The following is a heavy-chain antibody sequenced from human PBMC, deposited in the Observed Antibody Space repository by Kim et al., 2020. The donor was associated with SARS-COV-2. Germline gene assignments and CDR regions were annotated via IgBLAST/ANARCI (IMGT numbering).Heavy chain of an antibody. Sequence: SETLSLTCTVSGGSISSGGYYWSWIRQHPGKGLEWIGYIYYSGSTYYNPSLKSRVTISVDTSKNQFSLKLSSVTAADTAVYYCARAPIVVVITLFDYWGQGTLVTVSS. J-gene: IGHJ4*02. CDR2: IYYSGST. D-gene: IGHD3-22*01. V-gene: IGHV4-31*03. CDR1: GGSISSGGYY. CDR3: ARAPIVVVITLFDY.